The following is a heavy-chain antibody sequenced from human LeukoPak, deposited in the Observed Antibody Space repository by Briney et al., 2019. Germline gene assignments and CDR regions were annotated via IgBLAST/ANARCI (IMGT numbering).Heavy chain of an antibody. J-gene: IGHJ4*02. Sequence: PGGSLRLSCAASGFTVSSNYMSWVRQAPGKGLEWVSVIYSGGSTYYADSVKGRFTISRDNSKNTLYLQMKSLRAEDTAVYYCARDNGSGKYYFDYWGQGTLVTVSS. V-gene: IGHV3-66*02. CDR1: GFTVSSNY. CDR3: ARDNGSGKYYFDY. CDR2: IYSGGST. D-gene: IGHD3-10*01.